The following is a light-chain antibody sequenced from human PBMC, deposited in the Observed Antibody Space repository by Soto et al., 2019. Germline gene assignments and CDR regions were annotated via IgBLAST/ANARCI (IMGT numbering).Light chain of an antibody. J-gene: IGLJ2*01. Sequence: QAVVTQPPSVSGAPGQRVTISCTGSSSNIGAGYDVHWYQQLPGTAPKLLIYVNSNRPSGVPDRFSGSKSGTSASLAITGLQAEDEADYYCQSYDSSLSGGVFGGGTKLTVL. V-gene: IGLV1-40*01. CDR2: VNS. CDR1: SSNIGAGYD. CDR3: QSYDSSLSGGV.